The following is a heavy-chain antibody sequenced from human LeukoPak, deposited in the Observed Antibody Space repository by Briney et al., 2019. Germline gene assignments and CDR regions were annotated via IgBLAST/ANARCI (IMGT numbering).Heavy chain of an antibody. J-gene: IGHJ4*02. Sequence: SETLSLTCTVSGGSISSYYWSWIRQPPGKGLEWIGYIYYSGSTNYNPSLKSRVTISVDTSKNQFSLKLSSVTAADTAVYYCARVSYDYVWGSYQHFDCWCQGTLVTVSS. CDR2: IYYSGST. CDR3: ARVSYDYVWGSYQHFDC. V-gene: IGHV4-59*01. D-gene: IGHD3-16*02. CDR1: GGSISSYY.